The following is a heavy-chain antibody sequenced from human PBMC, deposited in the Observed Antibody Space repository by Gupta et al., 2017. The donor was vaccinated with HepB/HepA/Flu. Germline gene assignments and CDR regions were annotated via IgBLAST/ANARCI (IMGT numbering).Heavy chain of an antibody. Sequence: QVQLVQSGAEVKKPGSSVKVSCKASGGTFSRYAISWVPQAPGQGLEWMGGIIPIFGTANYAQKFQGRVTITADESTSTAYMELSSLRSEDTAVYYCAHKAPYCSSTSCYEYFQHWGQGTLVTVSS. D-gene: IGHD2-2*01. CDR2: IIPIFGTA. CDR1: GGTFSRYA. J-gene: IGHJ1*01. V-gene: IGHV1-69*01. CDR3: AHKAPYCSSTSCYEYFQH.